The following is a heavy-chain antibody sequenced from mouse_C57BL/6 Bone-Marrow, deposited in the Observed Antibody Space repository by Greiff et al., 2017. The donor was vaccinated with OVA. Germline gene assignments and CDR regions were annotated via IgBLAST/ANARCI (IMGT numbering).Heavy chain of an antibody. J-gene: IGHJ2*01. CDR3: ARHPGYDYDREGFDY. D-gene: IGHD2-4*01. V-gene: IGHV5-12*01. Sequence: DVHLVESGGGLVQPGGSLKLSCAASGFTFSDYYMYWVRQTPEKRLEWVAYISNGGGSTYYPDTVKGRFTISRDNAKNTLYLQMSRLKSEDTAMYYCARHPGYDYDREGFDYWGQGTTLTVSS. CDR1: GFTFSDYY. CDR2: ISNGGGST.